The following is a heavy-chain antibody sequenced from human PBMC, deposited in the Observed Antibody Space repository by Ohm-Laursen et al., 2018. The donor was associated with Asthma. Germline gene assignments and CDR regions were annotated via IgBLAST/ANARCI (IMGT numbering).Heavy chain of an antibody. CDR2: LFPDGRRT. CDR3: ARGNVEGLL. V-gene: IGHV3-74*01. J-gene: IGHJ4*02. Sequence: GSLRLSCAASGFIFSDYFMHWVRQRPGEGLVWIPHLFPDGRRTNYADSVRGRFTISRDDAQNTVYLQMHSLRVDDTAVYFCARGNVEGLLWGQGTLVTVSS. CDR1: GFIFSDYF.